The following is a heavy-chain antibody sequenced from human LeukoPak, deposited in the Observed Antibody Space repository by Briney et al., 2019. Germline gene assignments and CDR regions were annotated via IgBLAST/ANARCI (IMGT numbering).Heavy chain of an antibody. Sequence: GRSLRLSCAASGFTFSNHGIHWVRQAPGKGLEWGAVIWYDGSNKYYADSVQGRFIISRDNSKNTVYLQMNSLRAEDTAVYYCARDPARSFDIWGQGTLVTVSS. V-gene: IGHV3-33*01. CDR2: IWYDGSNK. CDR1: GFTFSNHG. J-gene: IGHJ3*02. CDR3: ARDPARSFDI.